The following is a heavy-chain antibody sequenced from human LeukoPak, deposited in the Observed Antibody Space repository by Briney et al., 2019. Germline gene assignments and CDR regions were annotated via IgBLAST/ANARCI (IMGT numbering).Heavy chain of an antibody. D-gene: IGHD3-10*01. CDR1: GYTFTSYD. CDR2: MNPNSGNT. V-gene: IGHV1-8*01. Sequence: ASVKVPCKASGYTFTSYDINWVRQATGQGLEWMGWMNPNSGNTGYAQKFQGRVTMTRNTSISTAYMELSSLRSEDTAVYYCARGVVTMVRGAIITRLKSYYFDYWGQGTLVTVSS. J-gene: IGHJ4*02. CDR3: ARGVVTMVRGAIITRLKSYYFDY.